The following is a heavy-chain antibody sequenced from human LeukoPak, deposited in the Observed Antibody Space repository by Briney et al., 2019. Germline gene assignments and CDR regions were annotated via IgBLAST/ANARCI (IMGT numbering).Heavy chain of an antibody. CDR3: ARVNCSGGSCYLGLYYYYMDV. Sequence: PSETLSLTCTVSGGSTSGSTYYWAWIRQSPGKGLEWIGSIYYSGSTYYNPSLKSRVTISVDTSKNQFSLKLSSVTAADTAVYYCARVNCSGGSCYLGLYYYYMDVWGKGTTVTVSS. J-gene: IGHJ6*03. V-gene: IGHV4-39*07. CDR2: IYYSGST. CDR1: GGSTSGSTYY. D-gene: IGHD2-15*01.